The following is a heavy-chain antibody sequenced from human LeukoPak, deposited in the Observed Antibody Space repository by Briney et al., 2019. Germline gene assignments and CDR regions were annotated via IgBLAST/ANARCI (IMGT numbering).Heavy chain of an antibody. Sequence: PSETLSLTCAVYGGSFSGYYWSWIRQPPGKGLEWIGEINHSGSTNYNPSLKSRVTISVDTSKNQFSLKLSSVTAADTAVYYCARVVVVVPAAILGENWFDPWGQGTLVTVSS. CDR3: ARVVVVVPAAILGENWFDP. V-gene: IGHV4-34*01. CDR1: GGSFSGYY. J-gene: IGHJ5*02. CDR2: INHSGST. D-gene: IGHD2-2*02.